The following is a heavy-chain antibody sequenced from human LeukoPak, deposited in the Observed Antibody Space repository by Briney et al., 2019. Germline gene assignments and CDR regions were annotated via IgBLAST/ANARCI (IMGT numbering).Heavy chain of an antibody. Sequence: PGGSLRLSCVASGFTFSSRDWMTWARQAPGKGLEWVANINKDGSEKYYVDSVKGRFTISRDNAKNSLYLQMNSLRAEDTAVYYCARADSSSWPLSSYYYYYYMDVWGKGTTVTVSS. D-gene: IGHD6-13*01. V-gene: IGHV3-7*01. CDR1: GFTFSSRDW. CDR3: ARADSSSWPLSSYYYYYYMDV. J-gene: IGHJ6*03. CDR2: INKDGSEK.